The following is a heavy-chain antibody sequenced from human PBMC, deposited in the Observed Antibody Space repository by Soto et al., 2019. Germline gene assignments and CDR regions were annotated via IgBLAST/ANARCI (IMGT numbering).Heavy chain of an antibody. J-gene: IGHJ6*02. D-gene: IGHD6-13*01. CDR2: INPNSGGT. V-gene: IGHV1-2*04. CDR1: GYTFTGYY. Sequence: ASVKVSCKASGYTFTGYYMHWVRQAPGQGLEWMGWINPNSGGTNYAQKFQGWVTMTRDTSISTAYMELSRLRSDDTAVYYCARAIAAAGTWYDYYYYYGMYVWGQGTTVTVSS. CDR3: ARAIAAAGTWYDYYYYYGMYV.